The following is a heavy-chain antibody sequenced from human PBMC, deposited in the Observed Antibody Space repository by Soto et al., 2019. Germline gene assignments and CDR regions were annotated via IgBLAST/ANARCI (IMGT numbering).Heavy chain of an antibody. V-gene: IGHV1-8*01. J-gene: IGHJ4*02. Sequence: QVQLVQSGAEVKKPGASVKVSCKASGYTFSSYDINWVRQATGQGLEWMGWMNPNSGNTGYAQKLQGRVTMTRNTPITTAYMSLSSLRSEDTTLFYSATETSYGLVYWGQGTLVTFSS. CDR2: MNPNSGNT. D-gene: IGHD5-18*01. CDR3: ATETSYGLVY. CDR1: GYTFSSYD.